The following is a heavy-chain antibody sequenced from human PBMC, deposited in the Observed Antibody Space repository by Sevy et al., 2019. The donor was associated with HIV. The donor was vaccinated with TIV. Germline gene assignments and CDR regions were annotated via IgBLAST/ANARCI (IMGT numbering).Heavy chain of an antibody. CDR2: IKEDGSEE. J-gene: IGHJ6*02. CDR3: ATEHITIRANYDYYGMDV. Sequence: GGSLRLSCAASGFTFSAYWMSWVRQVPGKGLEWVANIKEDGSEETYVASVKGGFSIARDNAKKSLYLQMNSLRAEDTAVYFCATEHITIRANYDYYGMDVWGQGTPVTVSS. D-gene: IGHD3-3*02. CDR1: GFTFSAYW. V-gene: IGHV3-7*01.